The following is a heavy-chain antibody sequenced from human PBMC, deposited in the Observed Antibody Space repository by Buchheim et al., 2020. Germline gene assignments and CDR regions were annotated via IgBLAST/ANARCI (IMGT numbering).Heavy chain of an antibody. CDR3: ARGQVGSYVYYYYYGMDV. Sequence: QVQLQQWGAGLLKPSETLSLTCAVYGGSFSGYYWSWIRQPPGKGLEWIGEINHSGSTNYNLSLKSRVTISVDTSKNQFSLKLSSVSAADTAVYYCARGQVGSYVYYYYYGMDVWGQGTT. V-gene: IGHV4-34*01. CDR2: INHSGST. J-gene: IGHJ6*02. D-gene: IGHD1-26*01. CDR1: GGSFSGYY.